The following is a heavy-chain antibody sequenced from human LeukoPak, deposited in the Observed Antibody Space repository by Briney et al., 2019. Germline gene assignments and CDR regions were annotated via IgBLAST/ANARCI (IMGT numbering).Heavy chain of an antibody. Sequence: GESLKISCEGSGYSFSNYWIGWVRQMPGKGLEWRGIIYPGDYETRYNPSLQGLVTISVDKPISTAYLQWSSLKASDTAMYYCAIPPGYCGNDCSFDHWGQGTLVTVSS. CDR2: IYPGDYET. CDR1: GYSFSNYW. D-gene: IGHD2-21*02. CDR3: AIPPGYCGNDCSFDH. V-gene: IGHV5-51*04. J-gene: IGHJ4*02.